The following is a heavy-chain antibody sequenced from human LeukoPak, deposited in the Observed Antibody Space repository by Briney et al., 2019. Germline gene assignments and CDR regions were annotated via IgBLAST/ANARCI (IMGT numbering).Heavy chain of an antibody. CDR1: GGTFSSYA. Sequence: GASVKVSCKASGGTFSSYAISWVRQAPGQGLEWMGGIIPIFGTANYAQKFQGRVTITTDESTSTAYMELSSLRSEDTAVYYCARVGRWTGPPEYWGQGTLVTVSP. J-gene: IGHJ4*02. CDR2: IIPIFGTA. CDR3: ARVGRWTGPPEY. D-gene: IGHD3/OR15-3a*01. V-gene: IGHV1-69*05.